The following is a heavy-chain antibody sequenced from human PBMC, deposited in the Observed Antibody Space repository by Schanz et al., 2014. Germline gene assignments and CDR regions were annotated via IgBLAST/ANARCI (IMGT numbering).Heavy chain of an antibody. Sequence: QVQLVQSGVEVKRPGASVRVSCKASGYSFTDYAIHWVRQAPGQGLEWMGWISGYNGDTNYAPKFQDRVTMTTDTSTGITSLELRNLKSDDTDVYYCVRDAGCAFGDYHDMDVWGQGTSVTVS. V-gene: IGHV1-18*01. D-gene: IGHD3-10*01. J-gene: IGHJ6*02. CDR1: GYSFTDYA. CDR3: VRDAGCAFGDYHDMDV. CDR2: ISGYNGDT.